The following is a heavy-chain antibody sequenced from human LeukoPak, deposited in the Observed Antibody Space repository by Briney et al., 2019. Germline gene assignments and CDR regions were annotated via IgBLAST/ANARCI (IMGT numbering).Heavy chain of an antibody. J-gene: IGHJ4*02. Sequence: ASVKVSCKASGYTFSNYDINWVRQATGQGLEWMGWMNPNSGNTGSAQKFQGRVTMTRNTSISTAYMELSSLRSEDTAVYYCARAMTTVTTLACFYWGQGTLVTVSS. CDR1: GYTFSNYD. V-gene: IGHV1-8*01. CDR3: ARAMTTVTTLACFY. CDR2: MNPNSGNT. D-gene: IGHD4-17*01.